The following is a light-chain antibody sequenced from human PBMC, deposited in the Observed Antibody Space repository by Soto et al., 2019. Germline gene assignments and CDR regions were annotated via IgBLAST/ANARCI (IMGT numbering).Light chain of an antibody. Sequence: QSALTQPASVSGSPGQSMTISCTGTSSDVGAYNYVSWYQQHPGKAPKLMIYEVSNRPSGVSNRFSGSKSGNTASLTISGLQAEDEADYYCSSYISGSTPYVFGAGTKVTVL. V-gene: IGLV2-14*01. CDR1: SSDVGAYNY. J-gene: IGLJ1*01. CDR2: EVS. CDR3: SSYISGSTPYV.